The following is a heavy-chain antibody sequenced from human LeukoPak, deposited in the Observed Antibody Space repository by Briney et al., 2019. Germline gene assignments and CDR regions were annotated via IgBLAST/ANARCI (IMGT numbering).Heavy chain of an antibody. CDR1: RLTFSRRS. D-gene: IGHD3-10*01. V-gene: IGHV3-21*01. CDR3: ARDPGGYYYYYMDV. Sequence: PGGSLRLSCAASRLTFSRRSMTWVRQAPGKGLEWVSSISSGSSYIYYADSVKGRFTISRDNAKNSLYLQMNSLRAEDTAVYYCARDPGGYYYYYMDVWGKGTTVTVSS. CDR2: ISSGSSYI. J-gene: IGHJ6*03.